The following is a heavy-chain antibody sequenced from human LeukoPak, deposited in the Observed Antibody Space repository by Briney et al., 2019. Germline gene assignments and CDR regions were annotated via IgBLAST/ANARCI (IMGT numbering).Heavy chain of an antibody. CDR1: GYSISSGYY. J-gene: IGHJ4*02. CDR2: IYHSGST. V-gene: IGHV4-38-2*02. D-gene: IGHD6-6*01. CDR3: ARDFFYSSSSPFDY. Sequence: SETLSLTCTVSGYSISSGYYWGWIRQPPGKGLEWIGSIYHSGSTYYNPSLKSRVTISVDTSKNQFSLKLSSVTAADTAVYYCARDFFYSSSSPFDYWGQGTLVTVSS.